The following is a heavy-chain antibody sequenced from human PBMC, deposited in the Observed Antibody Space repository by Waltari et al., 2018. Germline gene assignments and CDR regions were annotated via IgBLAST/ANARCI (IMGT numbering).Heavy chain of an antibody. CDR3: ARTRIKGTSPYY. Sequence: QVQLHQWGAGLLKPSETLSLPCAVHSGSFSDYYWSWIRQPPGKGLEWIGQINHSGSTNFNPSLKSRVTLSVDTSKNQFSLKLSSVTAADTAVYYCARTRIKGTSPYYWGQGTLVTVSS. D-gene: IGHD1-1*01. CDR2: INHSGST. V-gene: IGHV4-34*01. CDR1: SGSFSDYY. J-gene: IGHJ4*02.